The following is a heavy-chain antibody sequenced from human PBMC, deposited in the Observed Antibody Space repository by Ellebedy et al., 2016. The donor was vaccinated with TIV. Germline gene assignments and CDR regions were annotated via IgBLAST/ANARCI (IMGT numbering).Heavy chain of an antibody. D-gene: IGHD3-3*01. CDR1: GFTFSASA. J-gene: IGHJ4*02. CDR2: INSYSSHI. CDR3: ASDPTTYLRSGHFDS. V-gene: IGHV3-21*01. Sequence: GESLKISCEASGFTFSASAMNWVRQAPGKGLEWVSSINSYSSHIYYAGSVKARFTISRDNAKNSVSLQMDSLRTDDTAVYYCASDPTTYLRSGHFDSWGQGILVTVSS.